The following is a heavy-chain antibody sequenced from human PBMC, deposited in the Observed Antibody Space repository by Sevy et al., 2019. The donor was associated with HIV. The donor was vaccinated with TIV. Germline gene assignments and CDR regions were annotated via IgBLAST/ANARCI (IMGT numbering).Heavy chain of an antibody. J-gene: IGHJ4*02. Sequence: SETLSLTCSVSGDSIINYYWSWILQPPGRGLEWIGYIYHTGSTTYSPSLKSRVTISIDTSKNQFSLKMKSMTAADTAVYYCARVGPASGSYFDFWGQGTLVTVSS. CDR2: IYHTGST. V-gene: IGHV4-59*01. D-gene: IGHD3-10*01. CDR3: ARVGPASGSYFDF. CDR1: GDSIINYY.